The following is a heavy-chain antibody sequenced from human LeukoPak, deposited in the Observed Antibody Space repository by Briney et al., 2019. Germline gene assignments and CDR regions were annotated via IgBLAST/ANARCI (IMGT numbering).Heavy chain of an antibody. Sequence: GRSLRLSCAASGFTFSSYGMHWVRQAPGKGLEWVAVIWYDGSNKYYADSAKGRFTISRDNSKNTLDLQMNSLRAEDTAVYYCARDRSYDFWSGYSTPDYWGQGTLVTVSS. J-gene: IGHJ4*02. D-gene: IGHD3-3*01. CDR2: IWYDGSNK. V-gene: IGHV3-33*01. CDR1: GFTFSSYG. CDR3: ARDRSYDFWSGYSTPDY.